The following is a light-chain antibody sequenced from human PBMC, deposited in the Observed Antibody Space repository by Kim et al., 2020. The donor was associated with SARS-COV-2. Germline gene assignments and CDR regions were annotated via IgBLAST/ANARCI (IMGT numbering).Light chain of an antibody. CDR2: QNG. V-gene: IGLV3-1*01. CDR3: QAWDSTTAV. J-gene: IGLJ3*02. Sequence: SVSPRQTASITCSGDNLGDKLASWYQQKAGQSPVVVMYQNGKRPSGIPERFSGSNSGNTATLTIRATQAMDEAAYFCQAWDSTTAVFGGGTQLTVL. CDR1: NLGDKL.